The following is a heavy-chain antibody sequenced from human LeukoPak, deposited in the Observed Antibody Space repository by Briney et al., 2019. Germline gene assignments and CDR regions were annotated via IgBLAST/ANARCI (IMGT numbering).Heavy chain of an antibody. D-gene: IGHD6-13*01. V-gene: IGHV1-24*01. CDR1: GYTLTELS. CDR2: FGPEDGET. Sequence: ASVKVSCKVSGYTLTELSMHWVRQAPGKGLEWMGGFGPEDGETIYAQKFQGRVTMTEDTSTDTAYMELSSLRSEDTAVYYCATSVAGTPSWFDPWGQGTLVTVSS. CDR3: ATSVAGTPSWFDP. J-gene: IGHJ5*02.